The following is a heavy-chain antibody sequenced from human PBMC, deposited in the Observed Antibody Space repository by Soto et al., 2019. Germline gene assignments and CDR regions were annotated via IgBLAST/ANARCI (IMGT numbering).Heavy chain of an antibody. D-gene: IGHD3-16*02. CDR2: IDWDDDK. CDR1: GFSLSTSGMC. J-gene: IGHJ4*02. CDR3: ARALDYDYVWGSYRPFDY. V-gene: IGHV2-70*01. Sequence: SGPTLVNPTQTLTLTCTFSGFSLSTSGMCVSWIRQPPGKALEWLALIDWDDDKYYSTSLKTRLTISKDTSKNQVVLTMTNMDPVDTATYYCARALDYDYVWGSYRPFDYWGQGTLVTVSS.